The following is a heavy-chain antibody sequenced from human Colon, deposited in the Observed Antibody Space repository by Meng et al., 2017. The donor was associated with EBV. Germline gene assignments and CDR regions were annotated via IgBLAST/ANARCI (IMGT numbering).Heavy chain of an antibody. CDR3: ARHFINWFNP. V-gene: IGHV4-59*08. CDR2: IYYSGST. J-gene: IGHJ5*02. CDR1: GGCIGSYY. Sequence: QVQLHESGPGRVKPSESLSRTCTVSGGCIGSYYWSWIRQPPGKGLEWIGYIYYSGSTNYNPSLKSRVTISVDTSKNQFSLKLSSVTAADTAVYYCARHFINWFNPWGQGTLVTVSS.